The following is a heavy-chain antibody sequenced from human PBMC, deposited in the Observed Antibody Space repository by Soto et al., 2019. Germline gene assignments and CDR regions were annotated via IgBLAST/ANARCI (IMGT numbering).Heavy chain of an antibody. CDR1: GFTFSSHA. Sequence: GGSLRLSCGASGFTFSSHAMTWVRQAPGKGLEWVSGISGSGDSTYYADSVKGRFSMSRDHSKNTLYLQMRSLRAEDTAVYYCATGVRGVPYYFDYWGQGTLVTVSS. CDR2: ISGSGDST. CDR3: ATGVRGVPYYFDY. J-gene: IGHJ4*02. D-gene: IGHD3-10*02. V-gene: IGHV3-23*01.